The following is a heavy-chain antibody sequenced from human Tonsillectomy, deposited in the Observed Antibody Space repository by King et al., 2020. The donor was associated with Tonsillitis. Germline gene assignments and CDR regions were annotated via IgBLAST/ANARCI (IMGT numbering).Heavy chain of an antibody. CDR1: GYSFTSYW. J-gene: IGHJ4*02. V-gene: IGHV5-51*01. D-gene: IGHD2-2*01. CDR2: IYPGDSDT. CDR3: ARPAGYCSSTSAGCYFEY. Sequence: QLVQSGAEVKKPGESLKISCKGSGYSFTSYWIGGVRQMPGKGLEWMGIIYPGDSDTRYSPSFQGQVTFSADKSISTAYLQWSSLKASDTAMYYCARPAGYCSSTSAGCYFEYWGQGTLVTVSS.